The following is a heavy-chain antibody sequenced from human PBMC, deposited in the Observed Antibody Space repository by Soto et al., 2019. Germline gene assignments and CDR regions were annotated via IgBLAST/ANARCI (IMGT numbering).Heavy chain of an antibody. D-gene: IGHD5-18*01. CDR2: IIPIFGTA. Sequence: SVKVSCKASGGTFSSYAISWVRQAPGQGLEWMGGIIPIFGTANYAQKFQDRVTITADESTSTAYMELSSLRSEDTAVYYCARDGRAYTTMITVLDFWGQGTRVTVSS. CDR1: GGTFSSYA. CDR3: ARDGRAYTTMITVLDF. J-gene: IGHJ4*02. V-gene: IGHV1-69*13.